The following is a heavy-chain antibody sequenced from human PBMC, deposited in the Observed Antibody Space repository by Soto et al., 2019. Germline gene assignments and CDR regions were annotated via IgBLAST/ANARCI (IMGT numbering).Heavy chain of an antibody. CDR2: ISSSGSTI. CDR3: ESMMIAVAGSAA. CDR1: GFTFSDYY. J-gene: IGHJ3*01. Sequence: GSLRLSCAASGFTFSDYYMSWIRQAPGKGLEWVSYISSSGSTIYYADSVKGRFTISRDNAKNSLYLQMNSLRAEDTAVYYCESMMIAVAGSAAWGQGTMVTVSS. D-gene: IGHD6-19*01. V-gene: IGHV3-11*01.